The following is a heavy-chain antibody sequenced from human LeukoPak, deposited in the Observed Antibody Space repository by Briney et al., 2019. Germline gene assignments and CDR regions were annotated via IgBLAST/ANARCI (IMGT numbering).Heavy chain of an antibody. J-gene: IGHJ3*02. CDR2: ISYDGTYK. Sequence: GGSLRLSCAASGFIFSNYAIHWVRQAPGKGLEWLAVISYDGTYKYYADSVKGRFTISRDNSKNTLYLQMNSLRAEDTAVYYCARDLNCGGDCYSAEGDAFDIWGQGTMVTVSS. V-gene: IGHV3-30*14. CDR3: ARDLNCGGDCYSAEGDAFDI. CDR1: GFIFSNYA. D-gene: IGHD2-21*02.